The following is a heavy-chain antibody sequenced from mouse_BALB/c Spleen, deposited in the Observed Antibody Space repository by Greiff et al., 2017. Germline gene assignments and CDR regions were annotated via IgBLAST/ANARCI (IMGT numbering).Heavy chain of an antibody. CDR1: GFTFSSYA. V-gene: IGHV5-9-4*01. CDR3: ARGGNHMDY. J-gene: IGHJ4*01. D-gene: IGHD2-1*01. Sequence: EVQRVESGGGLVKPGGSLKLSCAASGFTFSSYAMSWVRQSPEKRLEWVAEISSGGSYTYYPDTVTGRFTISRDNAKNTLYLEMSSLRSEDTAMYYCARGGNHMDYWGQGTSVTVSS. CDR2: ISSGGSYT.